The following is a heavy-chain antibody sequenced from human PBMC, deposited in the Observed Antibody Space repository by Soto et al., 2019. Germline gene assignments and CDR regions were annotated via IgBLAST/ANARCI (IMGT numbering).Heavy chain of an antibody. CDR3: LKWDIAVVPAADKFDY. J-gene: IGHJ4*02. D-gene: IGHD2-2*01. V-gene: IGHV3-23*01. CDR2: ISGSGGST. Sequence: GGSLRLSCAASGFTFSSYAMSWVRQAPGKGLEWVSAISGSGGSTYYADSVKGRFTISRDNSKNTLYLQMNSLRAEDTAVYYCLKWDIAVVPAADKFDYWGQGTLVTVSS. CDR1: GFTFSSYA.